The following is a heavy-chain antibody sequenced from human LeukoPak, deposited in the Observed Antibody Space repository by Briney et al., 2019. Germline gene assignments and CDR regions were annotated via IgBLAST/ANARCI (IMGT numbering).Heavy chain of an antibody. CDR1: GFSLSTYA. J-gene: IGHJ6*03. Sequence: GSLRLSCAASGFSLSTYALSWVRQAPGGGLEWVAAISGSGDKTYHADSVKGRFTISKDNSENRLSLQMDSLRAEDTAVYFCAKDTTAWWYHRAYMNVWGKGPRSPSP. V-gene: IGHV3-23*01. CDR2: ISGSGDKT. CDR3: AKDTTAWWYHRAYMNV. D-gene: IGHD2-15*01.